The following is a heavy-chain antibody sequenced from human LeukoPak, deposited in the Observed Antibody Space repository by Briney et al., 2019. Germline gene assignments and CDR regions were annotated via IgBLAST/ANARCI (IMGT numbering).Heavy chain of an antibody. CDR1: GGSISSYY. CDR3: ARQSGGWLDY. Sequence: SETLSLTCTVSGGSISSYYWSWLRQPPGKGLEWFGYIYYSGSTKYNPSLKRRVTISVDTYNNEFSLKQICVTAADTAVYYCARQSGGWLDYWGQGTLVTVSS. J-gene: IGHJ4*02. D-gene: IGHD1-26*01. V-gene: IGHV4-59*08. CDR2: IYYSGST.